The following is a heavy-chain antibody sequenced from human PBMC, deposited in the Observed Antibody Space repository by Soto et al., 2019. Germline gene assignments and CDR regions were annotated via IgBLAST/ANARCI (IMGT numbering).Heavy chain of an antibody. CDR2: IYYSGST. Sequence: SETLSLTCTVSGGSISSYYWSWIRQPPGKGLEWIGYIYYSGSTNYNPSLKSRVTISVDTSKNQFSLKLSSVTAADTAVYYCARHLFDYRVDYWGQGTLVTVSS. J-gene: IGHJ4*02. D-gene: IGHD4-4*01. V-gene: IGHV4-59*08. CDR1: GGSISSYY. CDR3: ARHLFDYRVDY.